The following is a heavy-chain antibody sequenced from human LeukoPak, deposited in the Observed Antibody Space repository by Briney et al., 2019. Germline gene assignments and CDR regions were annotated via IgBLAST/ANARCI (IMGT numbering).Heavy chain of an antibody. D-gene: IGHD6-13*01. J-gene: IGHJ4*02. CDR2: IYPGDSDT. CDR3: AGPLIPNMAASGYFDY. CDR1: GDSFTTYW. Sequence: GESLKISCKGAGDSFTTYWIGGVRQMAGKGLEWLGIIYPGDSDTRYSPSFQGQVTISADKSISTAYLQWSSLKASDTAMYYCAGPLIPNMAASGYFDYWGQGTLVTVSP. V-gene: IGHV5-51*01.